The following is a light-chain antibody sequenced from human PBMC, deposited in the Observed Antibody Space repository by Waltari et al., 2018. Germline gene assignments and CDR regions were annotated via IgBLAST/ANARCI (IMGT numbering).Light chain of an antibody. Sequence: QSALPQPASVSGSPGQSITISCTGTASDVAFYNYVSWYQQHPGKAPKVIIYDVSGRPSGVSNRFSGSKSGNSAFLTISGLQAEDEADYYCNSYTGSSSWVFGGGTKLTV. CDR3: NSYTGSSSWV. V-gene: IGLV2-14*03. CDR1: ASDVAFYNY. CDR2: DVS. J-gene: IGLJ3*02.